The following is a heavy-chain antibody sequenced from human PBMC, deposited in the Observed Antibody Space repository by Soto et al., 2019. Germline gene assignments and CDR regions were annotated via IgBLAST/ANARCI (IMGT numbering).Heavy chain of an antibody. D-gene: IGHD5-18*01. CDR3: ARDRRIGYSYGLVY. V-gene: IGHV4-31*03. Sequence: SETLSLTCTVSGGSISSGGYYWSWIRQHPGKGLEWIGYIYYSGSTYYNPSLKSRVTISVDTSKNQFSLKLSSVTAADTAVYYCARDRRIGYSYGLVYWGQGTLVTVSS. J-gene: IGHJ4*02. CDR1: GGSISSGGYY. CDR2: IYYSGST.